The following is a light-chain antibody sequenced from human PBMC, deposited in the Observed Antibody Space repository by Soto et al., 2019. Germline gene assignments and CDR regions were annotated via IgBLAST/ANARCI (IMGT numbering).Light chain of an antibody. CDR3: SSFTSSITYV. J-gene: IGLJ1*01. CDR2: DVT. CDR1: SSDVGGYNS. Sequence: QSFLTQPASVSGSPGRSITISCTGTSSDVGGYNSVSWYRQDPGKAPKLMIYDVTNRPSGVSNRFSGSKSGNTASLTISGLQAEDEADYYCSSFTSSITYVSGTGTKVTVL. V-gene: IGLV2-14*01.